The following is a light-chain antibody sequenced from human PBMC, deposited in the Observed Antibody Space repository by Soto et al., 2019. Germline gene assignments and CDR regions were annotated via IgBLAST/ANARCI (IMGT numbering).Light chain of an antibody. J-gene: IGKJ4*01. CDR2: DAS. V-gene: IGKV1-9*01. CDR1: QDFSNF. CDR3: QQLYSFPLT. Sequence: DIQLTQSPPFLSASIGDRVTITCRASQDFSNFLAWYQQKPGRAPKLLMYDASTLQSGVPSRFSGSGSGTEFTLTISSLQPEDFATYYCQQLYSFPLTFGGGTKVDIK.